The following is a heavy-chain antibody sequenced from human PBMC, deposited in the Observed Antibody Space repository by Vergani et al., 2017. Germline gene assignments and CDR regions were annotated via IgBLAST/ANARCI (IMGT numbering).Heavy chain of an antibody. CDR3: ARRVAYCGGDCFDAFDI. V-gene: IGHV5-51*01. Sequence: EVQLVQSGAEVKKPGESLKISCTGSGYSFTSYWIGWVRQMPGKGLEWMGIIYPGDSDTRYSPSFQGQVTISADKSISTAHLQWSSLKASDTAMYYCARRVAYCGGDCFDAFDIWGQGTMVTVSS. CDR2: IYPGDSDT. J-gene: IGHJ3*02. D-gene: IGHD2-21*02. CDR1: GYSFTSYW.